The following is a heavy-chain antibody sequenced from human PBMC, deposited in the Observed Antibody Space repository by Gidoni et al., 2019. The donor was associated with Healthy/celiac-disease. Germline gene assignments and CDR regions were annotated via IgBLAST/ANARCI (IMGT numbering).Heavy chain of an antibody. CDR2: IKSKTDGGTT. CDR1: GFPFSTAW. CDR3: TTEIGRTQYYYYGMDV. V-gene: IGHV3-15*01. J-gene: IGHJ6*02. Sequence: EVQLVESGGGLVKPGGSLRLSCAASGFPFSTAWMSWVRQAPGKGLEWVGRIKSKTDGGTTDYAAPVKGRFTISRDDSKNTLYLQMNSLKTEDTAVYYCTTEIGRTQYYYYGMDVWGQGTTVTVSS.